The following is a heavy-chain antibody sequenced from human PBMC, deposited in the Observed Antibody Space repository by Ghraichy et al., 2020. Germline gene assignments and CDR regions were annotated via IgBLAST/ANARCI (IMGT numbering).Heavy chain of an antibody. CDR3: ARGADTSAYFPFDY. D-gene: IGHD3-22*01. CDR2: INAANGDT. J-gene: IGHJ4*02. CDR1: GYTFANYG. Sequence: SVKVSCKASGYTFANYGFHWVRQAPGQRLEWMGWINAANGDTKYSQKFQGRVTVTWDTSASTAYMELSSLRPEDTAVYYCARGADTSAYFPFDYWGQGTLVAVSS. V-gene: IGHV1-3*01.